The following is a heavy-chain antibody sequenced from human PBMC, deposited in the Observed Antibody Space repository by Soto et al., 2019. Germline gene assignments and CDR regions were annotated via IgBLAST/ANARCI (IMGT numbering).Heavy chain of an antibody. CDR1: GFTFSDYY. Sequence: PGGSLRLSCAASGFTFSDYYMSWIRQAPGKGLEWVSYLSSSSTYTNYADSVRGRFTISRDDAKNSLYLQMNSLRAEDTALYYCARVTGSPASWFDPWGQGTLVTVS. D-gene: IGHD2-15*01. V-gene: IGHV3-11*06. CDR3: ARVTGSPASWFDP. CDR2: LSSSSTYT. J-gene: IGHJ5*02.